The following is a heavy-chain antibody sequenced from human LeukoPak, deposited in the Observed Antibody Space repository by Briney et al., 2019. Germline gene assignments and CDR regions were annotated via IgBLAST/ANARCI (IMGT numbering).Heavy chain of an antibody. CDR3: ARASSSWFENWFDP. J-gene: IGHJ5*02. V-gene: IGHV4-61*02. CDR2: IYTSGST. CDR1: GGSISSGSNY. D-gene: IGHD6-13*01. Sequence: SQTLSLTCTVSGGSISSGSNYWSWIRQPAGKGLEWIGRIYTSGSTNYNPSLKSRVTISVDTSKNQFSLNLSSVTAADTAMYYCARASSSWFENWFDPWGQGTLVTVSS.